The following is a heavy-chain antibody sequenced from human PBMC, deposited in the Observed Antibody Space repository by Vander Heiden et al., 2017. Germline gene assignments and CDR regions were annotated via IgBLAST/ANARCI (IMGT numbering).Heavy chain of an antibody. J-gene: IGHJ5*02. D-gene: IGHD3-22*01. V-gene: IGHV3-33*01. CDR2: IWYDGSNK. CDR1: GFTFSSYG. Sequence: QVQLVESGGGVGQPGRSLRLSCAASGFTFSSYGMHWVRQAPGKGLEWVAVIWYDGSNKYYADSVKGRFTISRDNSKNTLYLQMNSLRAEDTAVYYCARDYGHNYYDSRGNWFDPWGQGTLVTVSS. CDR3: ARDYGHNYYDSRGNWFDP.